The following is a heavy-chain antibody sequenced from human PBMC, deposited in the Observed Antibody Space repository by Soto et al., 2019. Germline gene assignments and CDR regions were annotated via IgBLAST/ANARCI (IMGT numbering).Heavy chain of an antibody. CDR1: GFTFDYYW. V-gene: IGHV3-74*01. CDR2: LQTDGSHP. J-gene: IGHJ4*02. CDR3: ARGGDPDY. Sequence: EVQLVESGGGLVQPGGSLRLSCVASGFTFDYYWMHWVRQAPGEGLMWVSRLQTDGSHPDYADSVKGRFTISRDNSNNTLYLQMTNLSAEYTAVYYCARGGDPDYWGQGTLVTVSS. D-gene: IGHD2-21*02.